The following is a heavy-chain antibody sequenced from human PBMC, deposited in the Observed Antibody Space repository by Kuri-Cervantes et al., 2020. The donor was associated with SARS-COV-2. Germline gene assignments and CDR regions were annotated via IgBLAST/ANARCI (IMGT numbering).Heavy chain of an antibody. CDR2: IGNSGSAI. CDR3: ARERFDV. Sequence: GGSLRLSCAASGFTFSSYWMSWVRQAPGKGLEWVSYIGNSGSAINYADSVKGRFTISRDNVKNSVYLQMRSLRAEDTAVYYCARERFDVWGQGTTVTVSS. CDR1: GFTFSSYW. J-gene: IGHJ6*02. V-gene: IGHV3-48*01.